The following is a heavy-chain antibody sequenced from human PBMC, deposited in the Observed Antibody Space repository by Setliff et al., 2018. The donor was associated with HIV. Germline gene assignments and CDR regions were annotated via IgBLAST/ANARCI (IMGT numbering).Heavy chain of an antibody. D-gene: IGHD6-19*01. CDR3: ARQDASGWSGSFDP. J-gene: IGHJ5*02. V-gene: IGHV4-59*08. CDR1: GGSISTYY. Sequence: SETLSLTCTVSGGSISTYYWSWIWQPPGKGLEWIGYIYYSGSTYYNPSLKSRVTISIDTSKNQFSLKLRSVTAADTAVYYCARQDASGWSGSFDPWGQGTLVTVSS. CDR2: IYYSGST.